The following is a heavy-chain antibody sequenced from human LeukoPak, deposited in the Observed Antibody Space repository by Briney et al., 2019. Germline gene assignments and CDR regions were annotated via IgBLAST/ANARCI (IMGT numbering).Heavy chain of an antibody. CDR1: GVSISNYY. V-gene: IGHV4-59*01. D-gene: IGHD2-2*02. J-gene: IGHJ4*02. CDR3: ARVYTSSSFDY. Sequence: SETLSLTCSVSGVSISNYYWTWIRQPPGKGLEWVGYVYYSGNTNYNPSLKSRVTISVDTSKNQFSLRLTSVTAADTAVYYCARVYTSSSFDYWGQGTLVTVSS. CDR2: VYYSGNT.